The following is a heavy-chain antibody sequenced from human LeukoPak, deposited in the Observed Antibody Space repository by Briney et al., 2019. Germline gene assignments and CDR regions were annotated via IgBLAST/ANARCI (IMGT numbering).Heavy chain of an antibody. CDR1: GYTFTSYG. V-gene: IGHV1-18*01. CDR2: ISAYNGNT. D-gene: IGHD5-18*01. J-gene: IGHJ3*02. CDR3: ARRIQLWLGDDAFDI. Sequence: GASVKVSCKASGYTFTSYGISWVRQAPGQGLEWMGWISAYNGNTNYAQKLQGRVTMTTDTSTSTAYMELRSLRPDDTAVYYCARRIQLWLGDDAFDIWGQGTMVTVSS.